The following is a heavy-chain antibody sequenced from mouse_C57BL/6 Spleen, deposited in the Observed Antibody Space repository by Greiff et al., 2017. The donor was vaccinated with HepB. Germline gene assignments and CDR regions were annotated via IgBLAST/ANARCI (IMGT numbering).Heavy chain of an antibody. V-gene: IGHV1-64*01. CDR3: ARDHYYGSSSFAY. CDR2: IHPNSGST. Sequence: QVQLQQPGAELVKPGASVKLSCKASGYTFTSYWMHWVKQRPGQGLEWIGMIHPNSGSTNYNEKFKSKATLTVDKSSSTAYMQLSLLTSEDSAVYYCARDHYYGSSSFAYWGQGTLVTVSA. J-gene: IGHJ3*01. CDR1: GYTFTSYW. D-gene: IGHD1-1*01.